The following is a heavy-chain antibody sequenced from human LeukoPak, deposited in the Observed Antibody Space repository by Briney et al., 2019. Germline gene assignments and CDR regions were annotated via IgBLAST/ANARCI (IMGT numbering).Heavy chain of an antibody. J-gene: IGHJ4*02. D-gene: IGHD3-10*01. CDR1: GFTFSDYV. Sequence: GGSLRLSCAASGFTFSDYVMIWVRQAPGKGLVGGSRIRSDGSDTRYAESVKGRFTISRDNAKNTLYLQMNSLRVEDTAFYYCARDRRFGESLPAHFEYWGQGTLVTVSS. CDR2: IRSDGSDT. V-gene: IGHV3-74*01. CDR3: ARDRRFGESLPAHFEY.